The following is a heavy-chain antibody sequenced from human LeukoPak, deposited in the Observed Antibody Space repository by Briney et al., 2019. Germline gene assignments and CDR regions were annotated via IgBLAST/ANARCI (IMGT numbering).Heavy chain of an antibody. CDR2: ISGSGGSI. J-gene: IGHJ4*02. CDR3: AKGSIGSRSRGNY. D-gene: IGHD1-26*01. V-gene: IGHV3-23*01. Sequence: GGSLRLSYAASGFTFSSYALGWVRQPPGKGLDFISGISGSGGSIYYADSVKGRFTISRDNSKNTLYMQMSSLRAEDTAVYYCAKGSIGSRSRGNYCGQGTLVTVSS. CDR1: GFTFSSYA.